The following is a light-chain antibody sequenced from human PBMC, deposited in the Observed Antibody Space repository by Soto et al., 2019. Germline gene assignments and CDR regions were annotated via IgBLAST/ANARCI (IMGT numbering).Light chain of an antibody. J-gene: IGLJ1*01. Sequence: QSVLTQPASVSGSPGQSITISCTGTNSDIGSYSHVAWYQQYPGKTPKLIIYEVSYRPSGVSHRFSDSKSGITASLTISGLQAEDEADYYCISYTGSDTSYVFGTGTKVTVL. CDR3: ISYTGSDTSYV. V-gene: IGLV2-14*01. CDR1: NSDIGSYSH. CDR2: EVS.